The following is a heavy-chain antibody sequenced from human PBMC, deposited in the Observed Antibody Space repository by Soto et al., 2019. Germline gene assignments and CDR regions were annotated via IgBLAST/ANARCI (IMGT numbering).Heavy chain of an antibody. CDR2: TYYRSKWYN. J-gene: IGHJ6*02. Sequence: SQTLSLTCAISGDSVSSNSAAWNWIRQSQSRGLEWLGRTYYRSKWYNDYEVSVKSRITINPETSKNQFSLQLNSVTPEDTAVYYCARGNGSGWPRRNYYYGMDVWGQGTTVTVSS. CDR1: GDSVSSNSAA. CDR3: ARGNGSGWPRRNYYYGMDV. V-gene: IGHV6-1*01. D-gene: IGHD6-19*01.